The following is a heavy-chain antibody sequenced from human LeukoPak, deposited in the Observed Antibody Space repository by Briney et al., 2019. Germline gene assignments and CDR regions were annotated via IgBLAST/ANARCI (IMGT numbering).Heavy chain of an antibody. V-gene: IGHV1-46*01. Sequence: ATVKVSCKASRYTFSSYYIHWVRQAPGQGLEWVGLINPSGGSTTYAQKFQGRVNMTRDMSTSTVYMELSSLRSEDTAIYFCAKDRGIAARYDYWGQGTLVTVSS. CDR1: RYTFSSYY. D-gene: IGHD6-6*01. CDR3: AKDRGIAARYDY. CDR2: INPSGGST. J-gene: IGHJ4*02.